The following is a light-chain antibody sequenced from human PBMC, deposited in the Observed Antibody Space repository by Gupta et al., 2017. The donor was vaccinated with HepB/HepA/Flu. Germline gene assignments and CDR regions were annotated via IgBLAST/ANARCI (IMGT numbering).Light chain of an antibody. CDR1: QSVLHTYINKDY. V-gene: IGKV4-1*01. J-gene: IGKJ1*01. Sequence: DIVMTQSPDSLAVSLGERATINCKSSQSVLHTYINKDYLAWYQQKSGQPPNLLIYWASTRESGVPDRFSGRGXKTXFTLSIXIRQAENMAIYYSHEEYGTPRTFGXGTRVEI. CDR2: WAS. CDR3: HEEYGTPRT.